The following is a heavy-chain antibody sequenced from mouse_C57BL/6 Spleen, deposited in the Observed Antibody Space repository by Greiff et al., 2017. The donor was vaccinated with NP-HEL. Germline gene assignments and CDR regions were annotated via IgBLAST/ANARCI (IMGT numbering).Heavy chain of an antibody. CDR2: IDPSDSET. Sequence: QVQLQQSGAELVRPGSSVKLSCKASGYTFTSYWMHWVKQRPIQGLEWIGNIDPSDSETHYTQKFKDKATLTVDKSSSTAYMQLSSLTSEDSAVYYCARLYYYGSSPWYFDYWGQGTTLTVSS. CDR1: GYTFTSYW. D-gene: IGHD1-1*01. CDR3: ARLYYYGSSPWYFDY. V-gene: IGHV1-52*01. J-gene: IGHJ2*01.